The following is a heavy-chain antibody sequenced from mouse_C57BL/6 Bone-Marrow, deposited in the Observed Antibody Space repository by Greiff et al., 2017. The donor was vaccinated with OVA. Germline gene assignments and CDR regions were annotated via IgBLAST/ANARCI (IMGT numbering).Heavy chain of an antibody. CDR1: GFTFSSYA. Sequence: EVMLVESGEGLVKPGGSLKLSCAASGFTFSSYAMSWVRQTPEKRLEWVAYISSGGDYIYYADTVKGRFTISRDNARNTLYLQMSSLKSEDTAMYYCTIYYDYDAPSYWGQGTLVTVSA. J-gene: IGHJ3*01. CDR2: ISSGGDYI. V-gene: IGHV5-9-1*02. CDR3: TIYYDYDAPSY. D-gene: IGHD2-4*01.